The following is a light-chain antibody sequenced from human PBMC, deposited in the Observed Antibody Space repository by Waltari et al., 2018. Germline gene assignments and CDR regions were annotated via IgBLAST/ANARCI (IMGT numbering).Light chain of an antibody. CDR2: KAS. Sequence: DIQMTQSPSTLSASVGDRVTITCRASQSISSWLAWYQQQPGKAPKLLIFKASTLKTGVPSRFSGGGSGTEFTLTISSLQPDDFATYYCQQYNTYSWLSFGGGTKVEIK. V-gene: IGKV1-5*03. J-gene: IGKJ4*01. CDR3: QQYNTYSWLS. CDR1: QSISSW.